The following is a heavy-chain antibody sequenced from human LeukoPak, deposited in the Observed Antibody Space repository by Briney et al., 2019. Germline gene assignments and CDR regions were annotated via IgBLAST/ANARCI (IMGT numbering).Heavy chain of an antibody. CDR3: VRSGVVLQTGFDS. J-gene: IGHJ4*02. D-gene: IGHD3-16*01. Sequence: PSETLSLTCAVSGGPIMTHPYYWGWIRQPPGKGLEWLGSIFYDGTTYYSPSLKSRVSVSADTSRNQFSLSLTSASAADTAVYYCVRSGVVLQTGFDSWGQGALVTVSS. CDR1: GGPIMTHPYY. CDR2: IFYDGTT. V-gene: IGHV4-39*07.